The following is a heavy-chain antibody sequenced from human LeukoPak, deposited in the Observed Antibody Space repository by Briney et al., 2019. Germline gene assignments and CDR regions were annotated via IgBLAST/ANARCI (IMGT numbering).Heavy chain of an antibody. Sequence: KPWETLSLTGPATGGSISSYYWSGIRKPAGKGREWIGSRYTSGSTNYNPSLKSRVPMSVDTSKNQFSLKLSSVTAADTAVYYCARGRPDYWGQGTLVTVSS. CDR3: ARGRPDY. J-gene: IGHJ4*02. V-gene: IGHV4-4*07. CDR1: GGSISSYY. CDR2: RYTSGST.